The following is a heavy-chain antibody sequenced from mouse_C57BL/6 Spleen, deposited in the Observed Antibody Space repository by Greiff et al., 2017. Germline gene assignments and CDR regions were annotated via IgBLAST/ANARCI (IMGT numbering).Heavy chain of an antibody. CDR1: GFTFSDYY. J-gene: IGHJ4*01. CDR3: ARQYDYDDGYAMDY. V-gene: IGHV5-12*01. Sequence: EVKLMESGGGLVQPGGSLKLSCAASGFTFSDYYMYWVRQTPEKRLGWVAYISNGGGSPYYPDTVKGRFTISRDNAKNTLYLQMSRLKSEDTAMYYCARQYDYDDGYAMDYWGQGTSVTVSS. CDR2: ISNGGGSP. D-gene: IGHD2-4*01.